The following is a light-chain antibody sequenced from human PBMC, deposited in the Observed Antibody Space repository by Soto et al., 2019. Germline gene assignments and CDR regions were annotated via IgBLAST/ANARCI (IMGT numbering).Light chain of an antibody. V-gene: IGKV3-11*01. CDR2: DAS. Sequence: EIVLTQSPATLSLSPGERATLSCRASQSVSSYLAWYQQKPGQAPRLLIYDASNRATGIPARFSGSGSGTDFTLTSSRLDPEDFAVYYCQQRSNSFTFGPGTKVDIK. CDR1: QSVSSY. CDR3: QQRSNSFT. J-gene: IGKJ3*01.